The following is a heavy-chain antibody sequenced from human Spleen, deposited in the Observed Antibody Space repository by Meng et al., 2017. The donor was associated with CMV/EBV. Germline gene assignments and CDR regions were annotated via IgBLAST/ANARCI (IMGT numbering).Heavy chain of an antibody. Sequence: QEQGPGQVKPSSTLSLTFTVSGGAITSSYWSWIRQPAGKGLECIGRIDMSGTTNYNPSLKSRVTMSLDTSRNQFSLKMTSVTAADTAVYYCTSGPNPYYFDWWGQGTLVTVSS. CDR1: GGAITSSY. V-gene: IGHV4-4*07. J-gene: IGHJ4*02. CDR2: IDMSGTT. CDR3: TSGPNPYYFDW.